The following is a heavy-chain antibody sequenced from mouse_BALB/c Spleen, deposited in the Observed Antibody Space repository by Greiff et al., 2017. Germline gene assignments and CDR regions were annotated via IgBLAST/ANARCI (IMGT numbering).Heavy chain of an antibody. D-gene: IGHD1-1*01. CDR3: ASPYGSSYDYAMDY. V-gene: IGHV14-3*02. Sequence: EVKLMESGAELVKPGASVKLSCTASGFNIKDTYMHWVKQRPEQGLEWIGRIDPANGNTKYDPKFQGKATITADTSSNTAYLQLSSLTSEDTAVYYCASPYGSSYDYAMDYWGQGTSVTVSS. J-gene: IGHJ4*01. CDR1: GFNIKDTY. CDR2: IDPANGNT.